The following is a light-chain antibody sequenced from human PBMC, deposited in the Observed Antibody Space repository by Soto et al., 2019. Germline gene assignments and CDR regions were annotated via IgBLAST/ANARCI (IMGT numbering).Light chain of an antibody. CDR3: SSYTSGSTLV. CDR1: SSDVGGYNY. J-gene: IGLJ2*01. Sequence: QSALTQPASVSGSPGQSITISCTGTSSDVGGYNYVSWYQHHPGKAPKLTIYDVSNRPSGVSKRFSGSKSGDTASLTISGLQAEDQADYYCSSYTSGSTLVFGGGTKLTVL. V-gene: IGLV2-14*03. CDR2: DVS.